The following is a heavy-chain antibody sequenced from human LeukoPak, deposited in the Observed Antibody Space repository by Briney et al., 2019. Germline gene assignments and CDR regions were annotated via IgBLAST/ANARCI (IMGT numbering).Heavy chain of an antibody. V-gene: IGHV4-38-2*02. D-gene: IGHD6-13*01. J-gene: IGHJ6*04. CDR2: IYHSGST. CDR3: AREKAAAGKGYYGMDV. Sequence: PSETLSLTCAVSGYSISSGYYWGWIRQPPGKGLEWIGSIYHSGSTYYNPSLKSRVTISVDTSENQFSLKLSSVTAADTAVYYCAREKAAAGKGYYGMDVWGKGTTVTVSS. CDR1: GYSISSGYY.